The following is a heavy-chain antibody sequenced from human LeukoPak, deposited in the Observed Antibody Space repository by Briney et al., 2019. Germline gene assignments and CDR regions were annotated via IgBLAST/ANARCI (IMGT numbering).Heavy chain of an antibody. CDR1: GGSFSGYY. J-gene: IGHJ6*02. CDR3: ARGHHIPSYDFWSGYYTDYYYYGMDV. CDR2: INHSGST. Sequence: SETLSLTCAVYGGSFSGYYWSWIRQPPGKGLEWIGEINHSGSTNYNPSLKSRVTISVDTSKNQFSLKLSSVTAADTAVSYCARGHHIPSYDFWSGYYTDYYYYGMDVWGQGTTVTVSS. V-gene: IGHV4-34*01. D-gene: IGHD3-3*01.